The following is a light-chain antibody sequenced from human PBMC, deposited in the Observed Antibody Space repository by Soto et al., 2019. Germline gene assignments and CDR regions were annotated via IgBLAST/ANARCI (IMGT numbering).Light chain of an antibody. J-gene: IGKJ3*01. CDR2: GAS. CDR3: QQYGSSPFT. Sequence: EIVLTQSPGTLSLSPGERATLSCRASQSVSSSYLAWYQQKPGQAPRLLIYGASSRATGTPDRFSGSGSGTDFTITISRLEPEDFAVYSCQQYGSSPFTFGPGTKVDIK. CDR1: QSVSSSY. V-gene: IGKV3-20*01.